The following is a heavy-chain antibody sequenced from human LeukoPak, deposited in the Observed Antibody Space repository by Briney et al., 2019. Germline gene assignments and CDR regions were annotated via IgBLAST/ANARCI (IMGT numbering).Heavy chain of an antibody. CDR3: ARDAGREFDY. D-gene: IGHD1-26*01. J-gene: IGHJ4*02. Sequence: GGSLRLSCAASGFTSSNYWMHWVRQAPGKGLVWVSRISSDGSSTSYADSVKGRFTISRDNTKNTLYLQMNSLRAEDTAVYYCARDAGREFDYWGQGTLVTVSS. CDR1: GFTSSNYW. CDR2: ISSDGSST. V-gene: IGHV3-74*01.